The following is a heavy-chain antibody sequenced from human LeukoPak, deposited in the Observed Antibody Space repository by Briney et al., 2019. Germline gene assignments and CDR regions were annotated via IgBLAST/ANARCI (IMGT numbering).Heavy chain of an antibody. CDR1: GYSISSGYY. Sequence: SETLSLTCAVSGYSISSGYYWGWIRQPPGKGLEWIGSIYHSGSTYYNLSLKGRVTISVDTSKNQFSLKLSSVTAADTAVYYCARAGLNFDWLSYFDYWGQGTLVTVSS. CDR3: ARAGLNFDWLSYFDY. V-gene: IGHV4-38-2*01. D-gene: IGHD3-9*01. J-gene: IGHJ4*03. CDR2: IYHSGST.